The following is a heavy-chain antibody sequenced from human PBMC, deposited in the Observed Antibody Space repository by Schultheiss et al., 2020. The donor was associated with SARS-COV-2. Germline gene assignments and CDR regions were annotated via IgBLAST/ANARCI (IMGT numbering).Heavy chain of an antibody. Sequence: SGPTLVKPTQTLTLTCTFSGFSLSNSGMGVGWIRQPPGKALEWLALIYWNGDKRYSPSLNSRLTITEDASKNQVVFTMTNMDPVDTATYYCAHSNVPNDAFDIWGQGTTVTVSS. J-gene: IGHJ3*02. V-gene: IGHV2-5*01. CDR1: GFSLSNSGMG. CDR3: AHSNVPNDAFDI. D-gene: IGHD2-2*01. CDR2: IYWNGDK.